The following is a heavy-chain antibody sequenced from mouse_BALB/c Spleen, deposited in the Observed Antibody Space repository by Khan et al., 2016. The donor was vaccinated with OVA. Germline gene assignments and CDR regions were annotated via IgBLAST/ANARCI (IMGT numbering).Heavy chain of an antibody. V-gene: IGHV1S137*01. CDR3: ARYGYAMDY. J-gene: IGHJ4*01. D-gene: IGHD1-1*02. Sequence: QVQLKQSGAELVRPGVSVKISCKGSGYTFTDYAMHWVKQSHAKSLEWIGVISTYYGDASYNQKFKGKATMTVDKSSSTAYMELARLTSEDSAIYYCARYGYAMDYWGQGTSVTVSS. CDR1: GYTFTDYA. CDR2: ISTYYGDA.